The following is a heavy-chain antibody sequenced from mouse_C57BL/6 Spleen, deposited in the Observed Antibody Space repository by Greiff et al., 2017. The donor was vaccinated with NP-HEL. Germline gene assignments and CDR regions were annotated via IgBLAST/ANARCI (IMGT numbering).Heavy chain of an antibody. J-gene: IGHJ2*01. CDR2: ISSGSSTI. CDR3: ARNYYGKGYYFDY. CDR1: GFTFSDYG. Sequence: EVKLMESGGGLVKPGGSLKLSCAASGFTFSDYGMHWVRQAPEKGLEWVAYISSGSSTIYYADTVKGRFTIARDNAKNTLFLQMTSLRSEDNAMYYCARNYYGKGYYFDYWGQGTTLTVSS. V-gene: IGHV5-17*01. D-gene: IGHD1-1*01.